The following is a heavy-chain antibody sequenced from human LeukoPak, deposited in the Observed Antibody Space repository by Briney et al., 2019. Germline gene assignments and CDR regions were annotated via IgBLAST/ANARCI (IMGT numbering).Heavy chain of an antibody. Sequence: GGSLGLSCAASGFTFDDYAMHWVRQAPGKGLEWVSLISGDGATTYYAASVKGRFTISRDNKKNVLYLQMSNLGTEDTALFYCAKDLSSVFDALNIWGQGTLVTVSS. CDR2: ISGDGATT. V-gene: IGHV3-43*02. CDR1: GFTFDDYA. J-gene: IGHJ3*02. D-gene: IGHD3-10*01. CDR3: AKDLSSVFDALNI.